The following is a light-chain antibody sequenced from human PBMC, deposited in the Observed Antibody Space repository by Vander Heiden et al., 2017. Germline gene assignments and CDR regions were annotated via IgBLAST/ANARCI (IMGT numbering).Light chain of an antibody. CDR3: QQYEKVPIT. J-gene: IGKJ5*01. V-gene: IGKV1-33*01. CDR2: AAS. Sequence: DIQMTQSPSSLSASVGDRVTITCQASHAISNYLNWYQQRPGRAPKLLIFAASRLETGVPSRFSGSGYGTVFTFNISSLQPEDIATYYCQQYEKVPITFGQGTRLEIK. CDR1: HAISNY.